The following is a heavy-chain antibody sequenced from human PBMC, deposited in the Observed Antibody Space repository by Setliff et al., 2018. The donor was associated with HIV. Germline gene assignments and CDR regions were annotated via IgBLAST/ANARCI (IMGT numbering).Heavy chain of an antibody. J-gene: IGHJ4*02. CDR1: GGTFTSSA. CDR3: ECRTVVAGKGLPPDS. CDR2: IIPILSMT. V-gene: IGHV1-69*10. Sequence: ASVKVSCKASGGTFTSSAFSWVRQAPGQGVEWMGGIIPILSMTNYAQKFQGRATITADISTSTAYLELSSLRSEDTALFYCECRTVVAGKGLPPDSWGQGTLVTVPQ. D-gene: IGHD6-19*01.